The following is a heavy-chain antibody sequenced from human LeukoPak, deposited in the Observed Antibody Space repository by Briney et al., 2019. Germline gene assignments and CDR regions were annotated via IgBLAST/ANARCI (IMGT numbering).Heavy chain of an antibody. V-gene: IGHV3-23*01. Sequence: GGSLRLSCAASGFTFSSFAMSWVRQAPGKGLEWLSVIIGSGYDTNSADSVKGRFTISRDNSKNTLYLQMNNLRAEDTAVYYCAKNLRVSSHYGIDYWGQGTLVTVSS. CDR3: AKNLRVSSHYGIDY. D-gene: IGHD4-17*01. J-gene: IGHJ4*02. CDR1: GFTFSSFA. CDR2: IIGSGYDT.